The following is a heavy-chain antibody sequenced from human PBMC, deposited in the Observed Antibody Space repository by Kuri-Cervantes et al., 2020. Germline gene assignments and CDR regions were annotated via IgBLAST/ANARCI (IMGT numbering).Heavy chain of an antibody. Sequence: LSLTCAASGFTFSSYGMHWVRQAPGKGLEWVAVISYDGSNKYYADSVKGRFIISRDNSKNTLYLQMNSLRAEDTAVYYCATEHRLLWFGELSRYYYYGMDVWGQGTTVTVSS. D-gene: IGHD3-10*01. CDR1: GFTFSSYG. CDR3: ATEHRLLWFGELSRYYYYGMDV. V-gene: IGHV3-30*03. CDR2: ISYDGSNK. J-gene: IGHJ6*02.